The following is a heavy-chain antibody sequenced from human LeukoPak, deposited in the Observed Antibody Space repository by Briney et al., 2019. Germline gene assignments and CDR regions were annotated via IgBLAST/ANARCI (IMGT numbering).Heavy chain of an antibody. CDR3: AREYCSSTSCLYDY. V-gene: IGHV3-48*01. D-gene: IGHD2-2*01. CDR2: ISSSSSTI. Sequence: EGSLRLSCAASGFTFSSYSMNWVRQAPGKGLEWVSYISSSSSTIYYADSVKGRFTISRDKAKNSLYLLMNSLRAEDTAVYYCAREYCSSTSCLYDYWGQGTLVTVSS. J-gene: IGHJ4*02. CDR1: GFTFSSYS.